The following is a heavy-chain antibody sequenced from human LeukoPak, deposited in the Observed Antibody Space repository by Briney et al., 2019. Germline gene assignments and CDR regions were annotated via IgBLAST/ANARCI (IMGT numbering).Heavy chain of an antibody. V-gene: IGHV4-39*07. CDR2: ISYSGST. CDR3: ARRPTYRWPVIPPAGPFDY. Sequence: PSETLSLTCTVSGDSISTNNYYWGWIRQPPGTGLEWIGGISYSGSTNYSPSLKSRVTISVDTSKNQFSLRLSSVTAADTAVYYCARRPTYRWPVIPPAGPFDYWGQGTLVTVSS. CDR1: GDSISTNNYY. J-gene: IGHJ4*02. D-gene: IGHD4-11*01.